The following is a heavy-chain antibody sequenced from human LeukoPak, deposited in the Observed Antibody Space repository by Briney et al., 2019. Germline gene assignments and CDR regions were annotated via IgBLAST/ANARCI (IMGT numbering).Heavy chain of an antibody. J-gene: IGHJ3*02. V-gene: IGHV3-33*01. CDR2: IWYDGSNK. CDR1: GFTFSSYG. CDR3: ARDGDSGDASDI. D-gene: IGHD4-17*01. Sequence: GGSLRLSCAASGFTFSSYGMHWVRQAPGKGLEWVAVIWYDGSNKYYADSVKGRFTISRDNSKNTLYLQMNSLRAEDTAVYYCARDGDSGDASDIWGQGTMVTVSS.